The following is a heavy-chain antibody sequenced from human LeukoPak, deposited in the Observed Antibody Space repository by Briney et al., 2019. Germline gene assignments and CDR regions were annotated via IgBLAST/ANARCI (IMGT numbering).Heavy chain of an antibody. D-gene: IGHD3-3*01. CDR3: ARVSYDFWSGYPNYFDY. CDR2: ISSSSSYI. CDR1: GFTFSSYS. J-gene: IGHJ4*02. Sequence: GGSLRLSCAASGFTFSSYSMNWVRQAPGKGLEWVSSISSSSSYIYYADSVKGRFTISRDNAKNSLYLQMNSLRAEDTAVYYCARVSYDFWSGYPNYFDYWGQGTLVTVSS. V-gene: IGHV3-21*01.